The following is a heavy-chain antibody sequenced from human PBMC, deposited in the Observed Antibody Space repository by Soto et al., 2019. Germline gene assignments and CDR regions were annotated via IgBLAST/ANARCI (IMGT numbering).Heavy chain of an antibody. CDR2: IIPLLSTS. CDR1: GGPFSNDI. V-gene: IGHV1-69*08. CDR3: ARDSPLGGTFSGYDAIDY. J-gene: IGHJ4*02. D-gene: IGHD5-12*01. Sequence: QVQLEQSGAEVKKPGSSVRVSCKASGGPFSNDIITWVRQAPGQELEWMGRIIPLLSTSTYAQHFQGRLTITADRSTGTAYMDLKNLTSADTAVYYCARDSPLGGTFSGYDAIDYWGQGTRITVSS.